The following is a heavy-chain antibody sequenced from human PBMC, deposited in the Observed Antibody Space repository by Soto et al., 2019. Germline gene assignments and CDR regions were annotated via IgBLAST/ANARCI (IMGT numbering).Heavy chain of an antibody. CDR2: IFHDGTA. V-gene: IGHV4-4*02. CDR1: GVSISSGNW. D-gene: IGHD3-10*01. Sequence: SETLSLTCAVSGVSISSGNWWTWVRQSPQRGLEYIGEIFHDGTANYYPSFERRVAISVDTSKNQFSLKLTSVTAADTAIYFCARLVYDTRLNYMDFDFWGQGTLVTVSS. CDR3: ARLVYDTRLNYMDFDF. J-gene: IGHJ4*02.